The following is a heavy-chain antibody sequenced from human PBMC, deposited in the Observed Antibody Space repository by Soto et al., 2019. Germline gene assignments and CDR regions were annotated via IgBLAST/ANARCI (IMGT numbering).Heavy chain of an antibody. CDR3: ARPEFRVVVVNV. D-gene: IGHD2-15*01. Sequence: VQLLESGGALVQPGGSLRLSCAASGFTFSSYAMYWVRQAPGKGLEWVSTISNSGDTYYADSVEGRFTISRDNSTDWVDMQMPSLGVGDTAVYYCARPEFRVVVVNVWGSGTRVPGSS. J-gene: IGHJ6*04. CDR2: ISNSGDT. V-gene: IGHV3-23*01. CDR1: GFTFSSYA.